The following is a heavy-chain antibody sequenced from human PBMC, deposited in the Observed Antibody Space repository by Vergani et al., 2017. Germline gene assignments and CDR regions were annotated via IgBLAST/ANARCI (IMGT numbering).Heavy chain of an antibody. D-gene: IGHD2-21*01. V-gene: IGHV4-38-2*01. CDR3: ARSQGDYWYFDL. CDR1: GYSIGGGFY. Sequence: QVRLEESGPGLVKPSETLSVTCSVSGYSIGGGFYWAWIRQSPGEGLQWLTSIHNRGKTYHNPSLKSRVSVSLDTSKNRFSLNLTSVTATDTAVYYCARSQGDYWYFDLWGPGSLVTVSS. J-gene: IGHJ2*01. CDR2: IHNRGKT.